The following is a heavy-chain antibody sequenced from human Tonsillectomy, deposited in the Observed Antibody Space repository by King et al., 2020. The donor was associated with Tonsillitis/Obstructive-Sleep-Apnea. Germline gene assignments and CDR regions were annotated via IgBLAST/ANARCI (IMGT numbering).Heavy chain of an antibody. Sequence: VQLVESGGGLVQPGGSLRLSCAASGFTFSSYEMNWVRQAPGKGLEWVSYISSSGSTIYYADSVKGRFTISRDNAKNSLYLQMNSLRAEDTAVYYCAIVVAAAGSHFDYWCQGTLVPVSS. V-gene: IGHV3-48*03. D-gene: IGHD6-13*01. CDR3: AIVVAAAGSHFDY. CDR2: ISSSGSTI. CDR1: GFTFSSYE. J-gene: IGHJ4*02.